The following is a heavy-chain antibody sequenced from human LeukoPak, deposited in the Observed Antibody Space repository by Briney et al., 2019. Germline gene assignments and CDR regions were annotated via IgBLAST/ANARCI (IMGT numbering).Heavy chain of an antibody. CDR3: ARGRITMILVDLGAFDI. V-gene: IGHV3-11*01. CDR2: ISSSGSTI. Sequence: GGSLRLSCAASGFTFSDYYMSWIRQAPGKGLEWVSYISSSGSTIYYADSVKGRFTISRDNAKNSLYLQMNSLRAEDTAVYYCARGRITMILVDLGAFDIWGQGTMVTVSS. CDR1: GFTFSDYY. J-gene: IGHJ3*02. D-gene: IGHD3-22*01.